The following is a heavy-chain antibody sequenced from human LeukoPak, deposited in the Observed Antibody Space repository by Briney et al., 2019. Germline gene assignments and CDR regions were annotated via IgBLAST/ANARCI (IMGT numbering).Heavy chain of an antibody. CDR2: IINSGGST. D-gene: IGHD4-17*01. CDR3: AKDIYGDYGGLDY. J-gene: IGHJ4*02. Sequence: GGSLRLSCAASGFTFSTYAMNWVRQAPGKGLEWVSTIINSGGSTYYADSVKGQFTISRDNSKNTLYLQMNSLRAEDTAVYYCAKDIYGDYGGLDYWGQGTLVTVSS. V-gene: IGHV3-23*01. CDR1: GFTFSTYA.